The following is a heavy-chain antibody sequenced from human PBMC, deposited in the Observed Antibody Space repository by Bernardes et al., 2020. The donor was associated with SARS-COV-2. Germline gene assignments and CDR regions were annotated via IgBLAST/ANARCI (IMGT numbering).Heavy chain of an antibody. V-gene: IGHV1-58*02. J-gene: IGHJ5*02. CDR1: GFTFTSSA. CDR2: IVVGSGNT. CDR3: TGGGASAMETHH. Sequence: SVKVSCKASGFTFTSSAMQWVRQARGQRLEWIGWIVVGSGNTNYAQKFQERVTITRDMSTSTAYMELSSLRSEDTAVYYCTGGGASAMETHHWGQGTLVTVSS. D-gene: IGHD5-18*01.